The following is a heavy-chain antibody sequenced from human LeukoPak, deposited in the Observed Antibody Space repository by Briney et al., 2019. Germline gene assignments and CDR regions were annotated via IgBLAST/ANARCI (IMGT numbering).Heavy chain of an antibody. J-gene: IGHJ4*02. Sequence: GGSLRLFCAASGFTFSSYGMSWVRQAPGKGLEWVSAISGSGGSTYYADSVKGRFTISRDNSKNTLFLQMNSLRAEDTAVYYCAKDHSSGWPYCFPYWGQGTLVTVSS. CDR2: ISGSGGST. V-gene: IGHV3-23*01. D-gene: IGHD6-19*01. CDR1: GFTFSSYG. CDR3: AKDHSSGWPYCFPY.